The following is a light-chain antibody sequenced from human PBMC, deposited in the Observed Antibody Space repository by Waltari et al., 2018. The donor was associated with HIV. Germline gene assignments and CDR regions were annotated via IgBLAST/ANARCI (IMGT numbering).Light chain of an antibody. J-gene: IGLJ1*01. CDR2: DVS. Sequence: QSALPQPRSVSGSPGQSVTISCPGTSDDIGRNNYVSWYQQHPGKGPKVILFDVSQRPSGVPDRFSGSKSDNTASLTISGLQVEDEADYYCCSHAGASYVFGTGTTLTVL. CDR1: SDDIGRNNY. CDR3: CSHAGASYV. V-gene: IGLV2-11*01.